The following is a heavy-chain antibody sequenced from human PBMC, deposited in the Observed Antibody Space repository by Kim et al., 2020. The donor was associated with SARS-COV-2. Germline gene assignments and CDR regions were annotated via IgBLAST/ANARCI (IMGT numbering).Heavy chain of an antibody. V-gene: IGHV5-51*01. CDR3: ARPNYYGSGSYFDY. D-gene: IGHD3-10*01. Sequence: SPSFQGQGTISADKSISTAYLQWSSLKASDTAMYYCARPNYYGSGSYFDYWGQGTLVTVSS. J-gene: IGHJ4*02.